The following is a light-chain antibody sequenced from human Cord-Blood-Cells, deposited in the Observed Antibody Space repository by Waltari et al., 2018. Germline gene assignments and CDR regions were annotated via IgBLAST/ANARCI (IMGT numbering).Light chain of an antibody. J-gene: IGLJ1*01. Sequence: QSVLTQPLSVSGAPGQRVTISCTGSSSNIGAGYDVHWYQQLPGTAPKLLIYGNSNRPSGVPDRFSGSKSGTSASLPITGLQAEDEADYYCQSYDSSLSGYVFGTGTKVTVL. CDR2: GNS. CDR3: QSYDSSLSGYV. V-gene: IGLV1-40*01. CDR1: SSNIGAGYD.